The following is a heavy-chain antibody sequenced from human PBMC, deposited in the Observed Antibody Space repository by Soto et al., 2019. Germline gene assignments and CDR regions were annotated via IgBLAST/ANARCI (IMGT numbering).Heavy chain of an antibody. CDR3: ARDLSYYDSSGYSPTGGMDV. V-gene: IGHV6-1*01. CDR1: GDSVSSNSAA. J-gene: IGHJ6*02. D-gene: IGHD3-22*01. CDR2: TYYRSKWYN. Sequence: QSQTLSLTCAISGDSVSSNSAAWNWIRQSPSRGLEWLGRTYYRSKWYNDYAVSVKSRITINPDTSKNQFSLQLNSVTPEDTAVYYCARDLSYYDSSGYSPTGGMDVWGQGTTVTVSS.